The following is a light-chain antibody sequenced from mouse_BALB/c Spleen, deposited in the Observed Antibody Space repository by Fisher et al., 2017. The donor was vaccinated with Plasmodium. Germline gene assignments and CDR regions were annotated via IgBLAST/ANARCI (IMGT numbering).Light chain of an antibody. Sequence: TGDSVSLSCRASQSVSSNLHWYQQKSHDSPRLLINYTSQSISGIPSRFSGSGSGTDFTLSINSVETEDFGMYFCQQSNSWPLTFGAGTKLELK. J-gene: IGKJ5*01. CDR2: YTS. CDR3: QQSNSWPLT. CDR1: QSVSSN. V-gene: IGKV5-43*01.